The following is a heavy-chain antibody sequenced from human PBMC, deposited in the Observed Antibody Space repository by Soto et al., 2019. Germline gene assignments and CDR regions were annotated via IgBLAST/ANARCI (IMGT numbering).Heavy chain of an antibody. CDR3: AKVVDPPGDAFDI. CDR2: ISGSGGST. Sequence: PSETLSLTCTVSGGSISSSSYYWGWIRQPPGKGLEWVLSISGSGGSTYYADSVKGRFTLSRDNSKNTLYLQMNSLRAEDTAVYYCAKVVDPPGDAFDIWGQGTMVTVSS. CDR1: GGSISSSSYY. J-gene: IGHJ3*02. V-gene: IGHV3-23*01.